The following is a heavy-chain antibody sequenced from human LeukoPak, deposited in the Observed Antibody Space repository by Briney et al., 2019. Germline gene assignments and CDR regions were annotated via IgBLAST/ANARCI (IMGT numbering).Heavy chain of an antibody. D-gene: IGHD3-22*01. J-gene: IGHJ4*02. CDR2: INQDGSEK. CDR3: ARGTPPDYYDSSGYFDY. CDR1: GFTVSSNY. Sequence: GGSLRLFCAASGFTVSSNYMIWVRQAPGKGLEWVANINQDGSEKYYVDSVKGRFTISRDNAKNSLYLQVNSLRAEDTAVYYCARGTPPDYYDSSGYFDYWGQGTLVTVSS. V-gene: IGHV3-7*01.